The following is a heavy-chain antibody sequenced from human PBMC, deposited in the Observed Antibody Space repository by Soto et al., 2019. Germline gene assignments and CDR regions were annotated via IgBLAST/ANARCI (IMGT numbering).Heavy chain of an antibody. Sequence: QVQLVQSGDEVKKPGASVKVSCKASGYIFVNYGIAWVRKAPGQGLEWMGWISHYTGNTHSATKVQGRLTMTTDKPSSTAYMALGSLTSDNTPVYYCVMVDNYVTPTPQDVWGQGITVTVAS. CDR3: VMVDNYVTPTPQDV. CDR2: ISHYTGNT. D-gene: IGHD3-16*01. V-gene: IGHV1-18*01. CDR1: GYIFVNYG. J-gene: IGHJ6*02.